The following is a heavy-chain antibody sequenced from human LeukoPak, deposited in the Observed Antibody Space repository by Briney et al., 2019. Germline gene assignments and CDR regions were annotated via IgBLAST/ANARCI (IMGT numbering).Heavy chain of an antibody. CDR2: ISGRTGST. CDR1: GFTFSSYA. CDR3: AKCGNSGCHLIDY. V-gene: IGHV3-23*01. J-gene: IGHJ4*02. D-gene: IGHD5-12*01. Sequence: GGSLRLSCAASGFTFSSYAMSWVRQAPGKGLEWVSAISGRTGSTYYSDSVKGRFTISRDNSKSTLYLQMDSLRAEDTAVYYCAKCGNSGCHLIDYWGQGTLVTVSS.